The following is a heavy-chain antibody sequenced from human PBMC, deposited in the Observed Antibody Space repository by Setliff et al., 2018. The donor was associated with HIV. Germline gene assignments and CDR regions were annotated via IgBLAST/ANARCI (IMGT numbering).Heavy chain of an antibody. D-gene: IGHD6-13*01. CDR3: ATISNWVFDN. Sequence: GGSLRLSCAGSGFTFDSHGMIWVRQAPGRGLQWLAYINPAGITMYYADSVKGRFLISRDNAKNLVYLLMNSLIDEDTAVYYCATISNWVFDNWGQGTLVTVSS. CDR1: GFTFDSHG. J-gene: IGHJ4*02. CDR2: INPAGITM. V-gene: IGHV3-48*02.